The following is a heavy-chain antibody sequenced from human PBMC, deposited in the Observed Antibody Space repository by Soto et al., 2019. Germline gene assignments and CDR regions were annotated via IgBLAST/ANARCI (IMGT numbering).Heavy chain of an antibody. D-gene: IGHD3-3*01. CDR2: IYFSGST. CDR3: ATIDYGFWSGSKGDFYYYDLAV. Sequence: SETLSLTCTVSSVSVSSGSYYWSWLRPPPGKGLEWIGYIYFSGSTSYNPSLKSRVTISLDTTNNQFSLRLNSLTAADTAVYYCATIDYGFWSGSKGDFYYYDLAVWGQGATVTVSS. V-gene: IGHV4-61*01. J-gene: IGHJ6*02. CDR1: SVSVSSGSYY.